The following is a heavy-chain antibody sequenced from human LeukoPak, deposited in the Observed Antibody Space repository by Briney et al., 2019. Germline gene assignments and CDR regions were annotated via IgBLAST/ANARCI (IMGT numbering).Heavy chain of an antibody. CDR2: INAGNGDT. CDR3: ARDRVFSSAWYGAFDI. J-gene: IGHJ3*02. V-gene: IGHV1-3*01. D-gene: IGHD6-19*01. CDR1: GYTFTSYA. Sequence: ASVKVSCKASGYTFTSYAMHWVRQAPGQRLEWMGWINAGNGDTKYSQKFQGRVTITRDTSASTAYMEVSSLRSEDTAAYYCARDRVFSSAWYGAFDIWGQGTMVTVSS.